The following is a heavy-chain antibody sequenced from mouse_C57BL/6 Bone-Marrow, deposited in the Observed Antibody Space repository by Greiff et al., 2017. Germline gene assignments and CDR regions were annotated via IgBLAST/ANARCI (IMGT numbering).Heavy chain of an antibody. J-gene: IGHJ4*01. CDR3: ARTPTTVGYAMDY. D-gene: IGHD1-1*01. CDR1: GFTFSSYG. Sequence: EVHLVESGGDLVKPGGSLKLSCAASGFTFSSYGMSWVRPTPDKRLEWVATISSGGSYTYYPDSVKGRFTISRDNAKNTLYLQMSSLKSEDTAMYYCARTPTTVGYAMDYWGQGTSVTVSS. CDR2: ISSGGSYT. V-gene: IGHV5-6*01.